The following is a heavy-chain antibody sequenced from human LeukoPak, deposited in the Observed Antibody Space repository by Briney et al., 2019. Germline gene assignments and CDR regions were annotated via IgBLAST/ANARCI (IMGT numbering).Heavy chain of an antibody. J-gene: IGHJ4*02. CDR1: GASFSSSTYY. Sequence: SETLSLTCTVSGASFSSSTYYWGWIRQPPGKGLEWIGSIYYSGSTYYNPSLKSRVTMSVDTSKNQFSLKLSSVTAADTAVYYCARHAGGISATDTRPFDYWGQGTLVTVSS. V-gene: IGHV4-39*01. CDR2: IYYSGST. CDR3: ARHAGGISATDTRPFDY. D-gene: IGHD6-13*01.